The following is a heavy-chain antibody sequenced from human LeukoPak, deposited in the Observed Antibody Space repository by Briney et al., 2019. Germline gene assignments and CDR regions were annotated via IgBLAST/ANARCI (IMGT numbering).Heavy chain of an antibody. CDR3: ASGIAVAGIVDAFDI. CDR2: FFPGGST. CDR1: GYSISSGYY. J-gene: IGHJ3*02. D-gene: IGHD6-19*01. Sequence: TSETLSLTCGVSGYSISSGYYWGWIRQPPGKGLEWIGNFFPGGSTYKNPSLKSRVTISVDTSKKQLFLNMSSVTAADTAVYFCASGIAVAGIVDAFDIWGHGTMLTVSS. V-gene: IGHV4-38-2*01.